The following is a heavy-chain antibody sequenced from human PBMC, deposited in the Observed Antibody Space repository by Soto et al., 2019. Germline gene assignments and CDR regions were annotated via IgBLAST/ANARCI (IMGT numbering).Heavy chain of an antibody. CDR2: IWYDGSNK. V-gene: IGHV3-33*01. CDR3: AREGIYGDYGDY. Sequence: QVQLVESGGGVVQPGRSLRLSCAASGFTFSSYGMHWVRQAPGKGLEWVAVIWYDGSNKYYADSVKGRFTISRDNSKNTLYLQMNSLRADDTAVYYCAREGIYGDYGDYWGQGTLVTVSS. J-gene: IGHJ4*02. D-gene: IGHD4-17*01. CDR1: GFTFSSYG.